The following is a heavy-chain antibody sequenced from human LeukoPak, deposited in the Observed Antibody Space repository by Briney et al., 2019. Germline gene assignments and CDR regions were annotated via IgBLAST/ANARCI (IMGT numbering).Heavy chain of an antibody. D-gene: IGHD4-11*01. J-gene: IGHJ4*02. CDR3: AKDLDYTTYGYYSDY. V-gene: IGHV3-23*01. Sequence: GGSLRLSCAASGFTFSNAWMSWVRQAPGKGLEWVSGIGAGGTFTYYADSVKGRFTISRDNSRNTLYLQMNSLRADDTAVYYCAKDLDYTTYGYYSDYWGQGTLVTVSS. CDR1: GFTFSNAW. CDR2: IGAGGTFT.